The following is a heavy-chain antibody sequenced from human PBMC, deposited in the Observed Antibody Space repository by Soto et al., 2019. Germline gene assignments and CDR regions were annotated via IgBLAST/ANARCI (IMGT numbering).Heavy chain of an antibody. D-gene: IGHD2-21*02. CDR3: ATHPSDFWFDP. Sequence: QLQLQESGPGLVKPSETLSLTCSVSGGSISSSSYFWGWSRQPPGKGLEWIGSIYYSGSTYYNPSLNSRVTVYGDTSKNQFSLKLSSVTAADTAVYYCATHPSDFWFDPWGQGTLVTVSS. CDR2: IYYSGST. V-gene: IGHV4-39*01. CDR1: GGSISSSSYF. J-gene: IGHJ5*02.